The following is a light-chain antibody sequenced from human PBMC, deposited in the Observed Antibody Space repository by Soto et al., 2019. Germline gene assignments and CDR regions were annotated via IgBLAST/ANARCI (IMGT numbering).Light chain of an antibody. Sequence: QSALSQPPSASGSPGQSVTISCTGTSSDVGGYDYVSWYQQHPGKAPKLMIYEVTKRPSGVPDRFPGSKSGYTASLTVSGLQAEDEADYYCSSYGGSNNYVFGTGTKLTVL. V-gene: IGLV2-8*01. CDR3: SSYGGSNNYV. CDR2: EVT. CDR1: SSDVGGYDY. J-gene: IGLJ1*01.